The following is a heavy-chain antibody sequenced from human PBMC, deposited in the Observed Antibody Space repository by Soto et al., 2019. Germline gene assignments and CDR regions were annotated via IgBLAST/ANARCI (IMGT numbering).Heavy chain of an antibody. CDR1: GFCFQAYY. D-gene: IGHD5-12*01. J-gene: IGHJ4*02. CDR3: ARQISEADIVPNFQYYFDS. V-gene: IGHV3-11*01. CDR2: IARSGGTA. Sequence: SLTLSFAACGFCFQAYYMTGTRQTPENELEWISTIARSGGTAYYAASVKGRVTISRDNAHKSLYLQMSGLRASDTARYSCARQISEADIVPNFQYYFDSWGQGTPVTVSS.